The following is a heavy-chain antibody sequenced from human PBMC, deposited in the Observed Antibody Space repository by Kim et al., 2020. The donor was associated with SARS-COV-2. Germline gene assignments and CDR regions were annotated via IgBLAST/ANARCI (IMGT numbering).Heavy chain of an antibody. CDR1: GGSFSGYY. CDR2: INHSGST. CDR3: ARGLGIAGAGLLWDHYY. Sequence: SETLSLTCAVYGGSFSGYYWSWIRQPPGKGLEWIGEINHSGSTNYNPSLKSRVTISVDTSKNQFSLKLSSVTAADTAVFYCARGLGIAGAGLLWDHYY. V-gene: IGHV4-34*01. D-gene: IGHD6-19*01. J-gene: IGHJ6*01.